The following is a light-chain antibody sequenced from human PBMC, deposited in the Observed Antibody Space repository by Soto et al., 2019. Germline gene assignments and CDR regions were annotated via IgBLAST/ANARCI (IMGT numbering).Light chain of an antibody. V-gene: IGKV3-15*01. Sequence: EIVMTQSTATLSVSPGERATLSCRASQSVSSNLAWYQQKPGQAPRLLIYSASTRATGIPARFSGSGSGTEFSLTISSLQSEDFAVYYCQQYHNWLPYTFGQGTKLEIK. J-gene: IGKJ2*01. CDR3: QQYHNWLPYT. CDR2: SAS. CDR1: QSVSSN.